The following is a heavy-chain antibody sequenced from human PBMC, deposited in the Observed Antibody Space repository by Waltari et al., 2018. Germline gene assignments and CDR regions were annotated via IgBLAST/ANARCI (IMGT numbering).Heavy chain of an antibody. Sequence: QVQLQESGPGLVKPSQTLSLTCTVSGGSISSGSYYWSWTRQPAGKGLEWIGRIYTSGSTNYNPSLKSRVTISVDTSKNQFSLKLSSVTAADTAVYYCARSIVVVVAADGPDAFDIWGQGTMVTVSS. J-gene: IGHJ3*02. CDR2: IYTSGST. CDR1: GGSISSGSYY. CDR3: ARSIVVVVAADGPDAFDI. V-gene: IGHV4-61*02. D-gene: IGHD2-15*01.